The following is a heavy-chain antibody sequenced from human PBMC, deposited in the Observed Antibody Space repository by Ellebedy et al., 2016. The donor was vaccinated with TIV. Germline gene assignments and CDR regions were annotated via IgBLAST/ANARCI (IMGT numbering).Heavy chain of an antibody. CDR1: GFPFFTYV. CDR3: ARGGYCSSTSCAPADAFDV. CDR2: IWSDGSSK. Sequence: GESLKISCAASGFPFFTYVMHWVRQAPGKGLEWAAVIWSDGSSKYYADSVKGRFTISGDSSKNTVYLQMTSLRADDTAVYYCARGGYCSSTSCAPADAFDVWGPGTEVTISS. J-gene: IGHJ3*01. V-gene: IGHV3-33*01. D-gene: IGHD2-2*01.